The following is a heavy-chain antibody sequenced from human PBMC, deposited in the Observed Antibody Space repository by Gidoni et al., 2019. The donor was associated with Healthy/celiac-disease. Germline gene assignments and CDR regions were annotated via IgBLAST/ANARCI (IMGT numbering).Heavy chain of an antibody. CDR2: MYWNDDK. CDR3: AYRRGELPPYYYGMDV. D-gene: IGHD1-7*01. V-gene: IGHV2-5*01. CDR1: GFSPSTCGVG. Sequence: HITLKDSGPTLVTPTQTLTLTCPFPGFSPSTCGVGVGWLRQPPGKALEWLARMYWNDDKRYSPSLKSRLTITKDTDKNQVVLTMTNIDPVDTATYYCAYRRGELPPYYYGMDVWGKGTTVTVSA. J-gene: IGHJ6*04.